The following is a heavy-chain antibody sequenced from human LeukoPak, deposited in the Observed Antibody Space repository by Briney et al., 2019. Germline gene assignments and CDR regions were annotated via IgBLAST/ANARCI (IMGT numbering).Heavy chain of an antibody. CDR1: GFTFNSYW. CDR3: ARLPLTARRHFEY. V-gene: IGHV3-7*05. Sequence: PGGSLRLSCAVSGFTFNSYWMSWVRQAPGKGLEWVANIKEDGSGKYYVDSVKGRFTISRDNAKNSLYLQMNSLRAEDTAVYYCARLPLTARRHFEYWGQGTLVTVTS. CDR2: IKEDGSGK. D-gene: IGHD5-18*01. J-gene: IGHJ4*02.